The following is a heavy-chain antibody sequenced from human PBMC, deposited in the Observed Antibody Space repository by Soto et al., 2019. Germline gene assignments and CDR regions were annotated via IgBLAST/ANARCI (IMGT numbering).Heavy chain of an antibody. V-gene: IGHV1-8*01. CDR3: ARVGITIFGDYYYGMDV. CDR1: GYTFTSYD. J-gene: IGHJ6*02. Sequence: ASVKVSCKASGYTFTSYDINWVRQATGQGLEWMGWMNPNSGNTGYAQKFQGRVTMTRNTSISTAYMELSSLRSEDTAVYYCARVGITIFGDYYYGMDVWGQGTTVTVS. D-gene: IGHD3-3*01. CDR2: MNPNSGNT.